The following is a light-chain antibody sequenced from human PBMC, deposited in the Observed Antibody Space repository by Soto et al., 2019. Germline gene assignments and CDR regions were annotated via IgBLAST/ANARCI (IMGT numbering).Light chain of an antibody. Sequence: DIQMTQSPSSLSASVGDRVTISCQASQDISSYLNWYQQKTGKAPKLLIYDASNLETGVPSRFSGSGSGTDFTFTISSLQPEDIATYYCQHYDNFPRAITFGQGTRLELK. J-gene: IGKJ5*01. CDR3: QHYDNFPRAIT. CDR1: QDISSY. CDR2: DAS. V-gene: IGKV1-33*01.